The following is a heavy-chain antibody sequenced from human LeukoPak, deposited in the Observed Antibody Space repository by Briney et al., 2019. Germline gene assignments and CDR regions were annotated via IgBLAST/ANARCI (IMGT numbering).Heavy chain of an antibody. CDR1: GFTFSSYW. J-gene: IGHJ4*02. CDR2: IKQDGSEK. CDR3: ARVTYYYDSSGYYGDY. Sequence: GGSLRLSCAASGFTFSSYWMSWVRQAPGKGLEWVANIKQDGSEKYYVDSVKGRSTISRDNAKNSLYLQMNSLRAEDTAVYYCARVTYYYDSSGYYGDYWGQGTLVTVSS. V-gene: IGHV3-7*01. D-gene: IGHD3-22*01.